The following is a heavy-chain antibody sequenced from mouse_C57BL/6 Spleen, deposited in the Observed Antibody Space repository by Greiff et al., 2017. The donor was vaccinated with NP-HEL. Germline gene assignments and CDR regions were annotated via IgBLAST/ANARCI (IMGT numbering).Heavy chain of an antibody. CDR1: GFTFTDYY. D-gene: IGHD4-1*01. J-gene: IGHJ4*01. CDR3: ARLAGTRAMDY. CDR2: IRNKANGYTT. V-gene: IGHV7-3*01. Sequence: EVMLVESGGGLVQPGGSLSLSCAASGFTFTDYYMSWVRQPPGKALEWLGFIRNKANGYTTEYSASVKGRFTISRDNSQSILYLQMNALRAEDSATYYCARLAGTRAMDYWGQGTSVTVSS.